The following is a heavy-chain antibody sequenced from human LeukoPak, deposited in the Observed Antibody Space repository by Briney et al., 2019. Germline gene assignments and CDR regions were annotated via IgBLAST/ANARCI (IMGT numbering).Heavy chain of an antibody. D-gene: IGHD5-12*01. CDR3: APLFRNSGYDPFDI. V-gene: IGHV1-69*02. CDR1: GGTFSSYT. CDR2: IIPILGIA. J-gene: IGHJ3*02. Sequence: SVKVSCKASGGTFSSYTISWVRQAPGQGLEWMGRIIPILGIANYAQKFQGRVTITADKSTSTAYMELSSLRSEDTAVYYCAPLFRNSGYDPFDIWGQGTMVTVSS.